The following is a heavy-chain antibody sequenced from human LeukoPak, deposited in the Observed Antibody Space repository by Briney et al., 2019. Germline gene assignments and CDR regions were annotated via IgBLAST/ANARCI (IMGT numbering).Heavy chain of an antibody. V-gene: IGHV4-39*01. CDR2: IYYSGST. CDR3: ARGIDY. Sequence: SETLSLTCTVSGGSISSSSYYWGWIRQPQGKGVEWIGSIYYSGSTYYNPSLKSRVTISVDTSKNQFSLKLSSVTAADTAVYYCARGIDYWGQGTLVTVSS. J-gene: IGHJ4*02. CDR1: GGSISSSSYY.